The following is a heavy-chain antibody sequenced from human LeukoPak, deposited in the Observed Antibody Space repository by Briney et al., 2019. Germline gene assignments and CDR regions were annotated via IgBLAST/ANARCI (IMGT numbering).Heavy chain of an antibody. Sequence: GGSLRLSCAASGFTFSSYAMSWVRQAPGKGLEWVSAISGNGGSTYYADSVKGRFTISRDNSKNTLYLQMNSLRAEDTAVYYCAKDPPGYCSSTSCPFDYWGQGTLVTVSS. CDR3: AKDPPGYCSSTSCPFDY. J-gene: IGHJ4*02. D-gene: IGHD2-2*01. CDR2: ISGNGGST. CDR1: GFTFSSYA. V-gene: IGHV3-23*01.